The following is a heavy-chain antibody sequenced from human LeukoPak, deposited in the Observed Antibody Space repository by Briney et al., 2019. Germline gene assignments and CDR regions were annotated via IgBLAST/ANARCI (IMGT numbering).Heavy chain of an antibody. Sequence: SETLSLTCTVSGGSISSYYWTWIRQPPGKGLEWIGYIYYSGSTNYNPSLKSRVTISLDTSKNQFSLKLSAVTAADTAVYYCARVFCSSTSCYVWFDPWGQGTLVTVSP. J-gene: IGHJ5*02. CDR2: IYYSGST. CDR3: ARVFCSSTSCYVWFDP. CDR1: GGSISSYY. D-gene: IGHD2-2*01. V-gene: IGHV4-59*01.